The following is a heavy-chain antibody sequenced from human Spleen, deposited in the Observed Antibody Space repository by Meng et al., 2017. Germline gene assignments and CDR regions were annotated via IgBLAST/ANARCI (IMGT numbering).Heavy chain of an antibody. CDR1: GFTFDDYA. D-gene: IGHD5-24*01. CDR3: VKDTTPIAMGGTLGDY. Sequence: GGSLRLSCAASGFTFDDYAMHWVRQAPGKGLEWVSGITWNSGGIAYADSVKGRFTISRDNAKNSLFLQMDSLREEDTALYYCVKDTTPIAMGGTLGDYWGQGSQVTVSS. CDR2: ITWNSGGI. J-gene: IGHJ4*02. V-gene: IGHV3-9*01.